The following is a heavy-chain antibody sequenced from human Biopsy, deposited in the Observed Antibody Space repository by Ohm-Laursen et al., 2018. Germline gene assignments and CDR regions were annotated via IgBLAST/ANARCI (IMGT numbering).Heavy chain of an antibody. J-gene: IGHJ4*02. CDR3: ARGPHSGSHSCFDY. CDR2: NIPILGTG. D-gene: IGHD1-26*01. CDR1: GGTFSNYG. Sequence: SSVKVSCKAPGGTFSNYGVNWVRQAPGQGLEWLGGNIPILGTGNYAQKFQDRVMISADESTSTSYMELSSLTTEDTAIYYCARGPHSGSHSCFDYWGRGTLVTVSS. V-gene: IGHV1-69*01.